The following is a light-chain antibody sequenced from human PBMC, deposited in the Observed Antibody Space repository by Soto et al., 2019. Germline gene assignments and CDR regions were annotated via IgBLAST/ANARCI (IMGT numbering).Light chain of an antibody. CDR3: QQRSNWPLT. CDR1: QSVSSY. J-gene: IGKJ4*01. Sequence: EIVLTQLPATLSLSPGDGATLSCRASQSVSSYLAWYQQKRGQAPRLLIYDSSNRATGIPARFSGSGSGTDFSLIISSLEPEDFAVYYCQQRSNWPLTFGGGTKVEIK. CDR2: DSS. V-gene: IGKV3-11*01.